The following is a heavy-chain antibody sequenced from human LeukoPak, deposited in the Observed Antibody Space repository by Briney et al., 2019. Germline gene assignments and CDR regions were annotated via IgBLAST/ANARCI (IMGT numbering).Heavy chain of an antibody. CDR2: ISYDGNNK. Sequence: GGSLRLSCAASGFTFSSYAMHWVRQAPGKGLEWVAFISYDGNNKYYADSVKGRFTISRDNSKNTLYLQMNSLRDEDTAVYYCARAPVGLKADAFDVWGQGTMVTVSS. D-gene: IGHD1-26*01. V-gene: IGHV3-30*04. J-gene: IGHJ3*01. CDR3: ARAPVGLKADAFDV. CDR1: GFTFSSYA.